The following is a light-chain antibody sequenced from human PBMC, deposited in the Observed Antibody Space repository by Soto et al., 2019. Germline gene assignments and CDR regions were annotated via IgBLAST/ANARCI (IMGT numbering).Light chain of an antibody. V-gene: IGLV2-14*01. CDR3: SSYTSGSTWV. Sequence: QSALTQPASVSGSPGQSITISCTGTSSDVGGYNYVSRYQQHPGKAPKLMIYEVSNQPSGVSNRFSGSKSGNTASLTISGLQAEDEADYYCSSYTSGSTWVFGGGTKVTVL. J-gene: IGLJ3*02. CDR2: EVS. CDR1: SSDVGGYNY.